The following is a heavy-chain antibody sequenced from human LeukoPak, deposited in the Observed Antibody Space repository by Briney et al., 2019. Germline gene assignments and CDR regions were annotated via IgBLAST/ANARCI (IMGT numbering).Heavy chain of an antibody. D-gene: IGHD3-3*01. Sequence: ASVKVSCKASGYTFTSYDINWVRQATGQGLEWMGWMNPNTGNTGYAQKFQGRVTMTRDTSISTAYMELSRLRSDDTAVYYCARDVARAGGLRFLEWSRTSNWFDPWGQGTLVTVSS. CDR2: MNPNTGNT. J-gene: IGHJ5*02. V-gene: IGHV1-8*01. CDR1: GYTFTSYD. CDR3: ARDVARAGGLRFLEWSRTSNWFDP.